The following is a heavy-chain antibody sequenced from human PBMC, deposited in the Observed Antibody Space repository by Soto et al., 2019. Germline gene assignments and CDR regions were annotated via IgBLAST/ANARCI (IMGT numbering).Heavy chain of an antibody. CDR2: IYYSGST. CDR3: ARGYSYGFFDY. Sequence: SETLSLTCTVSGGSISSYYWSWIRQPPGKGLEWIGYIYYSGSTNYNPSLKSRVTISVDTSKKQFSLKLSSVTAADTAVYYCARGYSYGFFDYWGQGTLVTVSS. D-gene: IGHD5-18*01. V-gene: IGHV4-59*01. J-gene: IGHJ4*02. CDR1: GGSISSYY.